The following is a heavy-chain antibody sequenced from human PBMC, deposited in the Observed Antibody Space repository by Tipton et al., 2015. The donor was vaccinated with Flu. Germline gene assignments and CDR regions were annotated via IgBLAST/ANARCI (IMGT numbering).Heavy chain of an antibody. V-gene: IGHV4-31*03. Sequence: GLVKPSQTLSLTCSVSGDSISSGGAYWSWIRQHPGKGLEWIGCIYYSGSTYYNPSLKSRVSISVDTSKNQFSLNLNSVTDADTALYYCARDQGFGDGLAYDYYAMDVWGQGTTVTVSS. CDR1: GDSISSGGAY. CDR3: ARDQGFGDGLAYDYYAMDV. J-gene: IGHJ6*02. D-gene: IGHD3-10*01. CDR2: IYYSGST.